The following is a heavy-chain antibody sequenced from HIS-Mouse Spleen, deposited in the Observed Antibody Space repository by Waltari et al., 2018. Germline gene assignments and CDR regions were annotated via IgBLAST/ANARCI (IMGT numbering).Heavy chain of an antibody. CDR3: ARDLGRITMVRGVIKGAFDI. Sequence: QVQLVQSGAEVKKPGASVKVSCKASGYTFTGYYMHWVRQAPGQGLEWMGWINPNSGGTNYAQKFQGRVTMTRDTSISTAYMELSRLRSDDTAVYYCARDLGRITMVRGVIKGAFDIWGQGTMVTVSS. J-gene: IGHJ3*02. CDR1: GYTFTGYY. D-gene: IGHD3-10*01. V-gene: IGHV1-2*02. CDR2: INPNSGGT.